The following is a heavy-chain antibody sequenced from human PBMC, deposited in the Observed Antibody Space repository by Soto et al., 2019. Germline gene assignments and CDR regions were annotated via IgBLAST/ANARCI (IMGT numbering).Heavy chain of an antibody. CDR3: ASGGGVGVAGSAAFDM. CDR2: INPATGAA. J-gene: IGHJ3*02. Sequence: QLHLVQSGAVVKKPGASVTVSCSASGYPVTAYYMHWVRQAPGRGLEWMGGINPATGAAKYTQTFQGRVTMTRDPSTSTVFMELSGLTSEDPAVFYCASGGGVGVAGSAAFDMWGQATLVTVSS. CDR1: GYPVTAYY. V-gene: IGHV1-2*02. D-gene: IGHD3-3*01.